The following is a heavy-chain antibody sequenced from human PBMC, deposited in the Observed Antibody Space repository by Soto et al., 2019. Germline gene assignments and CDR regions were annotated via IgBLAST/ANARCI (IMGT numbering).Heavy chain of an antibody. CDR2: VYYSGST. D-gene: IGHD2-15*01. CDR1: GGSISSYY. V-gene: IGHV4-59*12. J-gene: IGHJ5*02. Sequence: PSETLSLTCTVSGGSISSYYWSWIRQPPGKGLEWFGYVYYSGSTNYNPSLKSRVTISVDTSKNQFSLKLSSVTAADTAVYYCARDLGQYCSGGSCYSYNWFDPRGQGTLVTVSS. CDR3: ARDLGQYCSGGSCYSYNWFDP.